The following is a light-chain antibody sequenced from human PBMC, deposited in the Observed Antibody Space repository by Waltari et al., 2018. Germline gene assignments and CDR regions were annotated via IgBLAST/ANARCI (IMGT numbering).Light chain of an antibody. V-gene: IGLV4-69*02. CDR1: SGHSNNA. CDR2: VNSDGSH. J-gene: IGLJ3*02. CDR3: QTWGTGIGV. Sequence: QLVLTQSPSASASLGASVNLTCTLSSGHSNNAIAWHQQQPEKGPRYLMRVNSDGSHNKGDGVPGRFSGSWSVAERYLTISSLQSEDEADYYCQTWGTGIGVFGGGTKLTVL.